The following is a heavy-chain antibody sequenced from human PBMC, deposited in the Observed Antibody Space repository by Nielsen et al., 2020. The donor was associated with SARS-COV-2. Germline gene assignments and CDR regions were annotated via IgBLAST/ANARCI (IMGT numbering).Heavy chain of an antibody. J-gene: IGHJ6*02. D-gene: IGHD3-10*01. V-gene: IGHV4-34*01. CDR3: ARVTMVRGRDYYYYYGMDV. Sequence: SETLSLTCAVYGGSFSGYYWSWIRQPPGKGLEWIGEINHGGSTNYNPSLKSRVTISVDTSKNQFSLKLSSVTAADTAVYYCARVTMVRGRDYYYYYGMDVWGQGTTVTVSS. CDR2: INHGGST. CDR1: GGSFSGYY.